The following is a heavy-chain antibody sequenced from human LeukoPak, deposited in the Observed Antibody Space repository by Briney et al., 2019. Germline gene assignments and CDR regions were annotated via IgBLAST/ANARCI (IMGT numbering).Heavy chain of an antibody. CDR2: LSGSGGST. CDR1: GFTFSSHA. D-gene: IGHD3-9*01. Sequence: GGSMTLASPASGFTFSSHAMSWVRHAPGNRQVLVTVLSGSGGSTYYTDSVKGRLTISRDDSKNTLYVQMNSLSADDTAIYYCARGGRLRYFDDRSGYYGMDVWGQGTTVTVSS. V-gene: IGHV3-23*01. CDR3: ARGGRLRYFDDRSGYYGMDV. J-gene: IGHJ6*02.